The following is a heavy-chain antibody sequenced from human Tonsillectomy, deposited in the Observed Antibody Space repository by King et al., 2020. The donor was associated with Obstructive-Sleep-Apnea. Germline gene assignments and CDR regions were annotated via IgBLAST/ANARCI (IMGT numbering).Heavy chain of an antibody. CDR3: ARPYYYGSEDWYFDL. V-gene: IGHV4-59*08. D-gene: IGHD3-10*01. CDR2: IYYSGST. CDR1: GGSISSYY. J-gene: IGHJ2*01. Sequence: QLQESGPGLVKPSETLSLTCIVSGGSISSYYWSWIRQPPGKGLEWIGSIYYSGSTNYNPSLKSRVTISVDTSKNQLSLKLSSVTAADTVVYYCARPYYYGSEDWYFDLWGRGTLVTVSS.